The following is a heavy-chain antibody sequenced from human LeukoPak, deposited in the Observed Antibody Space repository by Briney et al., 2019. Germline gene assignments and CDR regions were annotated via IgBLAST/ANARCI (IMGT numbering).Heavy chain of an antibody. CDR2: INHSGST. Sequence: SETLSLTCAVYGVSFSGYYWSWIRQPPGKGLEWIGEINHSGSTNYNPSLKSRVTISVDTSENQFSLKLSSVTAADTAVYYCARGFYRSRMDVWGQGTTVTVSS. CDR3: ARGFYRSRMDV. J-gene: IGHJ6*02. D-gene: IGHD3-16*02. CDR1: GVSFSGYY. V-gene: IGHV4-34*01.